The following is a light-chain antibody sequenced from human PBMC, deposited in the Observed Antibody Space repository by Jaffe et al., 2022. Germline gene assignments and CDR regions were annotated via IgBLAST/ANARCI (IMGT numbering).Light chain of an antibody. CDR2: RNN. CDR3: SAWDSSLSAPWV. CDR1: SNNVGNQG. V-gene: IGLV10-54*01. Sequence: QAGLTQPPSVSKGLRQTATLTCTGNSNNVGNQGAAWLQQHQGHPPKLLSYRNNNRPSGISERLSASRSGNTASLTITGLQPEDEADYYCSAWDSSLSAPWVFGGGTKLTVL. J-gene: IGLJ3*02.